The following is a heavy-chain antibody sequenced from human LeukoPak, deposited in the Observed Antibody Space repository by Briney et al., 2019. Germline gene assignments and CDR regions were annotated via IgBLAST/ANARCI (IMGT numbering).Heavy chain of an antibody. CDR1: GYSFTSYW. D-gene: IGHD3-22*01. V-gene: IGHV5-51*01. CDR3: ARLGGVVVITTGDAFDI. J-gene: IGHJ3*02. Sequence: GASLKTSCKGSGYSFTSYWIGWVRQMPGKGLEWMGIFYPGDADTRYSPSFQGQVNISAGKSTSTAYLQCSSLKASDTAMYYCARLGGVVVITTGDAFDIGDQGTMVTVYS. CDR2: FYPGDADT.